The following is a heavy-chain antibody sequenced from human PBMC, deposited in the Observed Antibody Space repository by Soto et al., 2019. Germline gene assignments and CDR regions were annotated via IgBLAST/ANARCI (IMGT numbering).Heavy chain of an antibody. CDR1: GGTFSTYA. CDR2: IIPIFGTA. D-gene: IGHD3-3*01. V-gene: IGHV1-69*01. Sequence: QVQLVQSGAEVKKPGSSVKVSCKASGGTFSTYAISWVRQAPGQGLEWMGGIIPIFGTAKYAQKFQGRVTITADESTSTAYMELSSRRSEYTAVYYCAREIFGVIISGGMYAFDIWGQGTMVTVSS. J-gene: IGHJ3*02. CDR3: AREIFGVIISGGMYAFDI.